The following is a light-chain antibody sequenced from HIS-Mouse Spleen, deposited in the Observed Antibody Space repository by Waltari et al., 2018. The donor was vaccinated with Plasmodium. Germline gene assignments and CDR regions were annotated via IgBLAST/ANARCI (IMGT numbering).Light chain of an antibody. Sequence: SYDLTQPPSESVSPGQTPRITCSGDALPKKYAYWYQQKSGQAPVLVIYEDSKRASGIPDRFSGSSSGTMATLTISGGQVEDEADYYCYSTDSSGNHRVFGGGTKLTVL. CDR2: EDS. V-gene: IGLV3-10*01. CDR1: ALPKKY. J-gene: IGLJ3*02. CDR3: YSTDSSGNHRV.